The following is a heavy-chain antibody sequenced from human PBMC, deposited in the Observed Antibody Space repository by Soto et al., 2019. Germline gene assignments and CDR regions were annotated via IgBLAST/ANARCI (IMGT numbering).Heavy chain of an antibody. V-gene: IGHV3-74*01. Sequence: GGSLRLSCAASGFTFSSYWMHWVRQAPGKGLVWVSRINSDGSSTSYADSVKGRFTISRDNAKNTLYLQMNSLRAEDTAVYYCAREKQLLYLGSLAAAGNTDYWGQGTLVTVSS. CDR2: INSDGSST. D-gene: IGHD2-2*02. CDR3: AREKQLLYLGSLAAAGNTDY. CDR1: GFTFSSYW. J-gene: IGHJ4*02.